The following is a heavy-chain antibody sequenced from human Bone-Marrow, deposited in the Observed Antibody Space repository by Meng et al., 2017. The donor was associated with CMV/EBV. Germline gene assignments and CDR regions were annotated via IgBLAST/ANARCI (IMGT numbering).Heavy chain of an antibody. J-gene: IGHJ3*02. D-gene: IGHD2/OR15-2a*01. CDR1: GFTFSSYS. CDR3: VNRFDS. Sequence: ETLSLTCAASGFTFSSYSMSWVRQAPGKGLEWVSSISSSSSYIYYADSVKGRFTISRDNAKNSLYLQMNSLRADDTAVYYCVNRFDSWGQGTMVTVSS. V-gene: IGHV3-21*01. CDR2: ISSSSSYI.